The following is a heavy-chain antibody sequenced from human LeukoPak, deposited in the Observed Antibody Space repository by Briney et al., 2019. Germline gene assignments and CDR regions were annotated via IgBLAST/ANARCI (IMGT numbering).Heavy chain of an antibody. CDR2: INHSGST. D-gene: IGHD1-26*01. V-gene: IGHV4-34*01. CDR1: GGSFSGYY. CDR3: ATTTARYFDY. J-gene: IGHJ4*02. Sequence: SETLSLTCAVYGGSFSGYYWSWIRQPPGKGLEWIGEINHSGSTNYNPSLKSRVTISVDTSKNQFSLKLSSVTAADTAVYYCATTTARYFDYWGQGTLVTVSS.